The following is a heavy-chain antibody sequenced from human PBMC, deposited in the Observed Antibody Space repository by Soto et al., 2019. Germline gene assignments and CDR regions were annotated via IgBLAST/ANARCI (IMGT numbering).Heavy chain of an antibody. CDR1: GGSISSYY. CDR3: AGGGDCSSTSCHDY. J-gene: IGHJ4*02. V-gene: IGHV4-59*01. D-gene: IGHD2-2*01. CDR2: IYYSGST. Sequence: SETLSLTCTVSGGSISSYYWSWIRQPPGKGLEWIGYIYYSGSTNYNPSLKSRVTISVDTSKNQFSLKLSSVTAADTAGYCCAGGGDCSSTSCHDYWGQGTLVTVSS.